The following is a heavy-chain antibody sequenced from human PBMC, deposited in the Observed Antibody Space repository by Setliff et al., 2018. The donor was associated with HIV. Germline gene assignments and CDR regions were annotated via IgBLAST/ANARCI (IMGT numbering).Heavy chain of an antibody. CDR1: GFSFTNYG. V-gene: IGHV3-23*01. D-gene: IGHD6-13*01. CDR2: IRDSGVSV. CDR3: AKEESGAAAGTFDY. Sequence: GGSLRLSCAASGFSFTNYGMTWVRQAPGKGLEWVSGIRDSGVSVYYADSVKGRFTISRDNSKNTLYLQMNSLRAEDTAVYYCAKEESGAAAGTFDYWGQGTLVTVSS. J-gene: IGHJ4*02.